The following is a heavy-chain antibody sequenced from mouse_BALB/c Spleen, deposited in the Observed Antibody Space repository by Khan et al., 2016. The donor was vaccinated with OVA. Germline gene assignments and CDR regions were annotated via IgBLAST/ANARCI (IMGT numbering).Heavy chain of an antibody. CDR2: VDPFSAVT. V-gene: IGHV1S135*01. CDR1: GYSFTSYY. D-gene: IGHD2-2*01. CDR3: TRHGYVAWFTY. Sequence: MQLEESGPELMKPGASVKISCKASGYSFTSYYIHWVMQSRGQSLEWIGYVDPFSAVTTYNQKFKGKATLTVDKSSSTAYIHLSNLTSEDSAAYYCTRHGYVAWFTYWGQGTLVTVSA. J-gene: IGHJ3*01.